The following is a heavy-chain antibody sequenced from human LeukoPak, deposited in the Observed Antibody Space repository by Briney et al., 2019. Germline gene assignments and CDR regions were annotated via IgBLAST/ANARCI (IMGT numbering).Heavy chain of an antibody. V-gene: IGHV3-21*01. D-gene: IGHD3-10*01. CDR3: ARVITMVRGDAFDI. CDR1: GFTFSSYS. Sequence: GGSLRLSCAASGFTFSSYSMNWVRQAPGKGLEWGSSISSSSSYIYYADSVKGRSTISRDNAKNSLYLQMNSLRAEDTAVYYCARVITMVRGDAFDIWGQGTMVTVSS. CDR2: ISSSSSYI. J-gene: IGHJ3*02.